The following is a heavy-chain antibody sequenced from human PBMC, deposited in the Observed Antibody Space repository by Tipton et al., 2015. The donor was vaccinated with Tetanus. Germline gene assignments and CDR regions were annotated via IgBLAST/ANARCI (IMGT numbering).Heavy chain of an antibody. CDR2: FKSKSDGGAI. CDR1: GASISSRL. D-gene: IGHD3-10*01. CDR3: STSGPGASGGDY. J-gene: IGHJ4*02. V-gene: IGHV3-15*07. Sequence: LTCTVSGASISSRLWNWIRQPPGKGLEWVGRFKSKSDGGAIDYAAAVKGRFTISRDDSQNMLYLQMNSLKTEETGVYFCSTSGPGASGGDYWGRGTLVTVSS.